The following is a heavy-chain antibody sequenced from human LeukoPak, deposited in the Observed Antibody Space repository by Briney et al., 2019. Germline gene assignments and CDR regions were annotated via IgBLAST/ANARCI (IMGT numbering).Heavy chain of an antibody. CDR2: IYYTGAT. Sequence: PSETLSLTCTVSGGSITNYYWSWIRQPPGKGLEWLGYIYYTGATEYNPSLESRVTISVDTSKSQFSLQLSSVTAADTAVYYCTRDAEISGYTWYNWFDPWGQGILVTVSS. CDR3: TRDAEISGYTWYNWFDP. J-gene: IGHJ5*02. V-gene: IGHV4-59*01. CDR1: GGSITNYY. D-gene: IGHD3-22*01.